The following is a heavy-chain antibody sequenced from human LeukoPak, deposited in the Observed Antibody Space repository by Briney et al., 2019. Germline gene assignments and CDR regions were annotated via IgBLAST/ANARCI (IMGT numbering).Heavy chain of an antibody. V-gene: IGHV4-4*07. Sequence: SETLSLTCSVSGGSISGYFWTWIRQPAGKGLEWIGRMYSTGSNNYNPSLKSRVTMSLDTSKNHFSLNLTSVTATDTAVYYCAREPTSGREPTSGRPLDYWGQGTLVTVSS. J-gene: IGHJ4*02. D-gene: IGHD5-12*01. CDR3: AREPTSGREPTSGRPLDY. CDR1: GGSISGYF. CDR2: MYSTGSN.